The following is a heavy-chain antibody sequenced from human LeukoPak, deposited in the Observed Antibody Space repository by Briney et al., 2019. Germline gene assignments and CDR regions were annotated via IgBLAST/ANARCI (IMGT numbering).Heavy chain of an antibody. CDR1: GFIFSTYW. Sequence: PGGSLRLSCAASGFIFSTYWMAWVRQAPGKGLEWVANIKEDGSDKNYVVSMKGRFTISRDNAKNSLYQQMNSLRAEDTAVYYCARDAGYGYDRFDYWGQGTQVTVSS. V-gene: IGHV3-7*01. CDR3: ARDAGYGYDRFDY. CDR2: IKEDGSDK. J-gene: IGHJ4*02. D-gene: IGHD5-18*01.